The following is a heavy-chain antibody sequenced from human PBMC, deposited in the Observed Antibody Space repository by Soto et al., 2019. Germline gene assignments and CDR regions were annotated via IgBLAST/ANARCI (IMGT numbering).Heavy chain of an antibody. D-gene: IGHD2-21*02. V-gene: IGHV1-46*01. CDR3: AGGGNVVVVTAALDY. Sequence: QVQLMQSGAEVKKPGASVKVSCKASGDTFTDYYIHWVRQAPGQGLEWMGTVNPSGGHTTYGKHFLGRGTMPRDTSTSTLYMELTSIISEDTAIYYCAGGGNVVVVTAALDYWGQGTLVTVSS. J-gene: IGHJ4*02. CDR2: VNPSGGHT. CDR1: GDTFTDYY.